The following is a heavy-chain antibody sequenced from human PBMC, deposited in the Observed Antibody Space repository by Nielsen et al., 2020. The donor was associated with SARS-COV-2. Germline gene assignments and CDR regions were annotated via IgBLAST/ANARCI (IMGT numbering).Heavy chain of an antibody. V-gene: IGHV4-39*01. Sequence: SDTLSLTCTVSGGSISSSSYYWGWIRQPPGKGLEWIGSIYYSGSTYYNPSHKSRVTISVDTSKNQFSLKLSSVTAADPAVYYCARLLRAVTKYFYYYYYMDVWGKGTTVTVSS. J-gene: IGHJ6*03. D-gene: IGHD4-17*01. CDR3: ARLLRAVTKYFYYYYYMDV. CDR1: GGSISSSSYY. CDR2: IYYSGST.